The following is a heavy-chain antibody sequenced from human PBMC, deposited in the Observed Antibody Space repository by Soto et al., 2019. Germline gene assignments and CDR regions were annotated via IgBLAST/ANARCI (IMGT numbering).Heavy chain of an antibody. CDR3: ARGLGSSSWRKYYGMDV. Sequence: QVQLVQFGAEVKKPGSSVKVSCKASGGTSSSYTISWVRQAPGQGLEWMGGIIPIFGTANYAQKFQGRVTITADESTSTAYMELSSLRSEDTAVYYCARGLGSSSWRKYYGMDVWGQGTTVTVSS. J-gene: IGHJ6*02. CDR1: GGTSSSYT. CDR2: IIPIFGTA. V-gene: IGHV1-69*01. D-gene: IGHD6-13*01.